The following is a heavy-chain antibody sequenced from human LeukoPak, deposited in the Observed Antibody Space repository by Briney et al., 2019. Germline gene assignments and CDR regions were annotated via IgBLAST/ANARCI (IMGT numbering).Heavy chain of an antibody. CDR3: ARGFYGSGSFKDYYYYYMDV. CDR1: GGTFNNYT. J-gene: IGHJ6*03. D-gene: IGHD3-10*01. V-gene: IGHV1-69*13. Sequence: SVKVSCKASGGTFNNYTISWVRQAPGQGLEWMGGIIPIFGTANYAQKFQGRVTITADESTSTAYMELSSLRSEDTAVYYCARGFYGSGSFKDYYYYYMDVWGKGTTVTISS. CDR2: IIPIFGTA.